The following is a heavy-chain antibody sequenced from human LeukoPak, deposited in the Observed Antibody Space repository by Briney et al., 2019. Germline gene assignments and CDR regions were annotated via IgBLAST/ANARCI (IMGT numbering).Heavy chain of an antibody. D-gene: IGHD5-18*01. CDR1: GLSFSSYW. CDR2: IKEDGSET. CDR3: AKDGPTAYFDY. Sequence: GGSLRLSCVASGLSFSSYWMTWVRQAPGKGLEWVANIKEDGSETYYVDSVKGRFTISRDNAKKSVWLQMNSLRVDDTAVYYCAKDGPTAYFDYWGQGILVTVSS. V-gene: IGHV3-7*01. J-gene: IGHJ4*02.